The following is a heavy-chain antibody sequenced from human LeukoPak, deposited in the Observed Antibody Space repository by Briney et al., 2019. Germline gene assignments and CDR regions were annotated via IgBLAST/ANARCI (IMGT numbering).Heavy chain of an antibody. CDR3: AKDAGRITMIVVVIPEWDY. D-gene: IGHD3-22*01. J-gene: IGHJ4*02. Sequence: GGSLRLSCAASGFTFSSYAMSWVRQAPEKGLEWVSAISGSGGSTYYADSVKGRFTISRDNSKNTLYLQMNSLRAEDTAVYYCAKDAGRITMIVVVIPEWDYWGQGTLVTVSS. V-gene: IGHV3-23*01. CDR1: GFTFSSYA. CDR2: ISGSGGST.